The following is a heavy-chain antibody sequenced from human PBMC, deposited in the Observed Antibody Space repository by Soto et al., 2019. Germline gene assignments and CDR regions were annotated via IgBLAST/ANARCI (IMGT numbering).Heavy chain of an antibody. CDR2: ISPYNGDT. V-gene: IGHV1-18*01. Sequence: QVQLVQSGAEVKKPGASVTVSCKASGYTFISYAFSWVRQAPGQGLGWMGRISPYNGDTKYARRVQDRLSLTTDTSTNTAYMELRSLTSDDTAVYFCARDVYGGHNLGTDYWGQGTLVTVSS. CDR1: GYTFISYA. J-gene: IGHJ4*02. D-gene: IGHD3-16*01. CDR3: ARDVYGGHNLGTDY.